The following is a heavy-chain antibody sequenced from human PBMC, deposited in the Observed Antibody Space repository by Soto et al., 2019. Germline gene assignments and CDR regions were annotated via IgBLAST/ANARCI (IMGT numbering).Heavy chain of an antibody. CDR1: GGSVSSGSYY. CDR3: ARGGSRWTNRFDY. Sequence: QVQLQESGPGLVKPSETLSLTCTVSGGSVSSGSYYWSWIRQPPGKGLEWIGYIYYSGSTNYNPSLKSRVTISVATSKNQFSLKLSSVTAADTAVYYCARGGSRWTNRFDYWGQGTLVTVSS. D-gene: IGHD2-15*01. CDR2: IYYSGST. J-gene: IGHJ4*02. V-gene: IGHV4-61*01.